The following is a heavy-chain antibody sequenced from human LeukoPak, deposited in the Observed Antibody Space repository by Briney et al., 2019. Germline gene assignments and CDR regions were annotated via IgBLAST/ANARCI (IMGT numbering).Heavy chain of an antibody. V-gene: IGHV3-23*01. CDR1: GLTFNTYA. J-gene: IGHJ6*02. Sequence: GGSLRLSCVASGLTFNTYAMTWVRQAPGKGLEWVSFISNSGSLTYHADSVKGRFAISRDNSKNTLYLQMNSLRAEDTAVYYCAKDKCMDVWGQGTTVTVSS. CDR2: ISNSGSLT. CDR3: AKDKCMDV.